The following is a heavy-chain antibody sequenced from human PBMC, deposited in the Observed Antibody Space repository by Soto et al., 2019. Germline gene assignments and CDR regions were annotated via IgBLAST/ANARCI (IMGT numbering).Heavy chain of an antibody. CDR3: ARGSSCETNGCYNPAFFVP. Sequence: GGSLRLSCAASGFTFSSYAMHWVRQAPGKGLEWVAVVWNDGSSKNYADSVKGRFTISRDNSKNILYLKVNSLGAEDTAVYYCARGSSCETNGCYNPAFFVPGGQGTLVTVSS. CDR2: VWNDGSSK. V-gene: IGHV3-33*08. J-gene: IGHJ5*02. D-gene: IGHD2-2*02. CDR1: GFTFSSYA.